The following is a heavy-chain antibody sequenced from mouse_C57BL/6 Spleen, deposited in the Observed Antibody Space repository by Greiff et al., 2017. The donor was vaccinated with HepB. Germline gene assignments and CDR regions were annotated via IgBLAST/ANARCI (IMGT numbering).Heavy chain of an antibody. Sequence: EVQLVESGGGLVKPGGSLKLSCAASGFTFSSYTMSWVRQTPEKRLEWVATISGGGGNTYYPDSVKGRFTISRDNAKNTLYLQMSSLRSEDTALYYCARSQLTGTWAYWGQGTLVTVSA. CDR1: GFTFSSYT. V-gene: IGHV5-9*01. CDR3: ARSQLTGTWAY. CDR2: ISGGGGNT. D-gene: IGHD4-1*01. J-gene: IGHJ3*01.